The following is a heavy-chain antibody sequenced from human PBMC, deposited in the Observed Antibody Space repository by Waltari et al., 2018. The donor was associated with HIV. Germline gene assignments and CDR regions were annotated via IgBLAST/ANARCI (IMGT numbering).Heavy chain of an antibody. D-gene: IGHD3-10*01. CDR3: ARGRGMYGSGSPPTV. Sequence: QVQLVQSGAEVKKPRASLKVSCKASGYTFTTDAITWMVQAPGQGLEWMGWMNPNSGNTGYAQKFQGRVTMTRNTSISTAYMELSSLRSEDTAVYYCARGRGMYGSGSPPTVWGQGTTVTVSS. CDR1: GYTFTTDA. V-gene: IGHV1-8*01. J-gene: IGHJ6*02. CDR2: MNPNSGNT.